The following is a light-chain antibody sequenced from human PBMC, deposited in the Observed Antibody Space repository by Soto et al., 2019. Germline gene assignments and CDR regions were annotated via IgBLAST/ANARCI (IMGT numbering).Light chain of an antibody. V-gene: IGLV2-14*03. CDR2: DVT. Sequence: QSALTQPASVSGSPGQSIAVSCTGTNSDIGHYNYVSWYQQYPGKAPKLIIYDVTNRPSGISDRFSGSKSGNTASLTISGLQPEDEAEYYCSSFTTSNTQVFGGGTKVTVL. J-gene: IGLJ2*01. CDR3: SSFTTSNTQV. CDR1: NSDIGHYNY.